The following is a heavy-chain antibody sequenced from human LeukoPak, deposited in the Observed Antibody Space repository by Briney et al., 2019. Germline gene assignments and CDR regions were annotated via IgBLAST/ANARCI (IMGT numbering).Heavy chain of an antibody. CDR3: ARGVRGSTSWNSYYNYFYLDA. CDR2: IYHSGTT. D-gene: IGHD1-7*01. J-gene: IGHJ6*03. Sequence: SETLSLTCTVSGYSISTGYFWGWIRQTPGKGLEWIGSIYHSGTTYYNPSLKSRVTISVDTSENQFSLKLSSVTVADTAVYYCARGVRGSTSWNSYYNYFYLDAWGKGTTVTVSS. V-gene: IGHV4-38-2*02. CDR1: GYSISTGYF.